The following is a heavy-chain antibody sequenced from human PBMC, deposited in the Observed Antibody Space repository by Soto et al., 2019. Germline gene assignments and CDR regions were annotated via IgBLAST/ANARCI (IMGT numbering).Heavy chain of an antibody. D-gene: IGHD3-22*01. V-gene: IGHV3-30*04. CDR2: ISYDGSNK. J-gene: IGHJ4*02. CDR1: GFTFSSYA. CDR3: ARGLTYYYDSSGYPIDY. Sequence: GGSLRLSCAASGFTFSSYAMHWVRQAPGKGLEWVAVISYDGSNKYYADSMKGRFTISRDNSKNTLYLQMNSLRAEDTAVYYCARGLTYYYDSSGYPIDYWGQGTLVTVSS.